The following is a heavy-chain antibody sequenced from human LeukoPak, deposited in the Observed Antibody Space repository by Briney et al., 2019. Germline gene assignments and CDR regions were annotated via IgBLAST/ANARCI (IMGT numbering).Heavy chain of an antibody. V-gene: IGHV3-33*01. CDR3: ARDLGTSGFYFDY. J-gene: IGHJ4*02. Sequence: GGSLRLSCAASGFTFRNYGMHWVRQAPGKGLEWVAVIWYDGSKKYYSDSVKGRFTISRDDSESTLYLQMNSLRVEDTAIYYCARDLGTSGFYFDYWGQGILVTVSS. D-gene: IGHD3-10*01. CDR1: GFTFRNYG. CDR2: IWYDGSKK.